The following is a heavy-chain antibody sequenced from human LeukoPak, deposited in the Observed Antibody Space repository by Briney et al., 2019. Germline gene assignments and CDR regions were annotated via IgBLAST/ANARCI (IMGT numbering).Heavy chain of an antibody. CDR3: ARGYYGDYLGYYFDY. CDR2: INPNSGGT. Sequence: ASVKVSCKASGYTFTGYYMHWVRQAPGQGLEWMGWINPNSGGTNYAQKLQGRVTMTTDTSTSTAYMELRSLRSDDTAVYYCARGYYGDYLGYYFDYWGQGTLVTVSS. J-gene: IGHJ4*02. V-gene: IGHV1-2*02. CDR1: GYTFTGYY. D-gene: IGHD4-17*01.